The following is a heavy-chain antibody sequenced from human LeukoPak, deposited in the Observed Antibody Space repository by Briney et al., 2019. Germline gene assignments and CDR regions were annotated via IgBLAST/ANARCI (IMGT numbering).Heavy chain of an antibody. CDR2: IYTSGST. D-gene: IGHD1-26*01. V-gene: IGHV4-4*07. CDR3: ARDPLVGATQGDAFDI. J-gene: IGHJ3*02. CDR1: GGSISSYY. Sequence: PSETLSLTCTVSGGSISSYYWSWIRQPAGKGLEWIGRIYTSGSTNYNPSLKSRVTMSVDTSKNQFSLKLSSVTAADTAVYYCARDPLVGATQGDAFDIWGQGTMVTVSS.